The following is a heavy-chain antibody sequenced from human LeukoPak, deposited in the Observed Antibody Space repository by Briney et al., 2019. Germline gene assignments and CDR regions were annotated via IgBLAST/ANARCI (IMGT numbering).Heavy chain of an antibody. V-gene: IGHV4-39*01. CDR1: GGSVTSSNYF. CDR3: ARQRFRSSYPFDY. Sequence: SETLSLTCSLSGGSVTSSNYFWAWIRQPPGKGLEWIGTFFYSGNTYYNPSLKSRVTISADTSKNQLSLNLTSVTATDTAVYYCARQRFRSSYPFDYWGPGVLVAVSS. CDR2: FFYSGNT. D-gene: IGHD3-10*01. J-gene: IGHJ4*02.